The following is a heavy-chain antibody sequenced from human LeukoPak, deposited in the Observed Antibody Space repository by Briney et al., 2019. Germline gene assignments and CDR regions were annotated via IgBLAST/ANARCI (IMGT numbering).Heavy chain of an antibody. J-gene: IGHJ4*02. Sequence: SVKVSCKASGGTFSSYAISWVRQAPGQGLEWMGGIIPIFGTANYAQKFQGRVTITADESTSTAYMELSSLRSEDTAVYYCARDRRMATTIQYYFDYWGQGTLVTVSS. V-gene: IGHV1-69*01. CDR2: IIPIFGTA. CDR1: GGTFSSYA. CDR3: ARDRRMATTIQYYFDY. D-gene: IGHD5-24*01.